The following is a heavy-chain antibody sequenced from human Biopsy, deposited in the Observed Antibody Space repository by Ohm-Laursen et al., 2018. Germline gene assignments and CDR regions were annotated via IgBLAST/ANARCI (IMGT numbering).Heavy chain of an antibody. CDR2: IIGIFRTA. D-gene: IGHD1/OR15-1a*01. CDR1: GGTFSSSA. J-gene: IGHJ5*02. V-gene: IGHV1-69*01. CDR3: ARGGGYNWNNGWFDP. Sequence: SSVKVSCKASGGTFSSSAITWVRQTPGQGLEWMGGIIGIFRTAHYAQKFQGRVTITADEFMSTAYMELSSLRSEDTAVYYCARGGGYNWNNGWFDPWGQGTLVTVSS.